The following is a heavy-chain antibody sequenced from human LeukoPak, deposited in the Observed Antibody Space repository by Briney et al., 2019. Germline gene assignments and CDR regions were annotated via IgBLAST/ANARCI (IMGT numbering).Heavy chain of an antibody. CDR1: GYTFTSYY. CDR3: ARDTVGATAGY. J-gene: IGHJ4*02. Sequence: GASVKVSCKASGYTFTSYYMHWVRQAPGQGLEWMGIINPSGGSPSYAQKFQGRVTMTRDTSTSTVYMELSSLRSEDTAVCYCARDTVGATAGYWGQGTLVTVSS. V-gene: IGHV1-46*01. D-gene: IGHD1-26*01. CDR2: INPSGGSP.